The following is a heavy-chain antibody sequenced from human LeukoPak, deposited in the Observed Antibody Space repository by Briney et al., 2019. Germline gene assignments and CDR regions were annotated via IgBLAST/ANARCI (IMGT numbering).Heavy chain of an antibody. Sequence: SETLSLTCTVSGGSISSYYWSWVRQPPGKGLEWVGYIYYSGSTNYNPSLKSRVTISVDTSKNQFSLKLSSVTAADTAVYYCAGGDPNWFDPWGQGTLVTVSS. D-gene: IGHD2-21*02. CDR1: GGSISSYY. J-gene: IGHJ5*02. CDR2: IYYSGST. V-gene: IGHV4-59*01. CDR3: AGGDPNWFDP.